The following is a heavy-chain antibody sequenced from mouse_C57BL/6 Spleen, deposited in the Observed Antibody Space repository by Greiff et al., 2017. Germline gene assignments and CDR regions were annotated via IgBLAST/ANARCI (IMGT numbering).Heavy chain of an antibody. CDR2: IDPSDSET. CDR3: ARSGTTVVDY. CDR1: GYTFTSYW. J-gene: IGHJ2*01. D-gene: IGHD1-1*01. Sequence: QVQLQQPGAELVRPGSSVKLSCKASGYTFTSYWMHWVKQRPIQGLEWIGNIDPSDSETHYNQKFKDKATLTVDKSSSTAYMQLRSLTSEDSAVYYCARSGTTVVDYWGQGTTLTVSS. V-gene: IGHV1-52*01.